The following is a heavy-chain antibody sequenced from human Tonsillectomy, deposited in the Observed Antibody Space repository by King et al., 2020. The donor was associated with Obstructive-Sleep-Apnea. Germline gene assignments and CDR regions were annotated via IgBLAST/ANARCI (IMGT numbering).Heavy chain of an antibody. V-gene: IGHV4-39*07. CDR3: ARDQALLWFGDAFDI. Sequence: QLQESGPGLVKPSETLSLTCTVSGGSISSSSYYWGWIRQPPGKVLEWIGSIYYSGSTYYNPSLKSRVTISVDTSKNQFSLKLSSVTAADTAVYYCARDQALLWFGDAFDIWGQGTMVTVSS. CDR1: GGSISSSSYY. CDR2: IYYSGST. D-gene: IGHD3-10*01. J-gene: IGHJ3*02.